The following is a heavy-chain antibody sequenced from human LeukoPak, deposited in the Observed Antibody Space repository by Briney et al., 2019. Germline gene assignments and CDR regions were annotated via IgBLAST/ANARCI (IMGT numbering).Heavy chain of an antibody. V-gene: IGHV3-30-3*01. J-gene: IGHJ6*02. D-gene: IGHD2-2*01. Sequence: PGGSLRLSCAASGFTFSSYAMHWVRQAPGKGLEWVAVISYDGSNKYYADSVKGRFTISRDNSKNTLYLQMNSLRAEDTAVYYCARDPYSVVVVPAAIPLYGMDVWGQGTTVTVSS. CDR2: ISYDGSNK. CDR3: ARDPYSVVVVPAAIPLYGMDV. CDR1: GFTFSSYA.